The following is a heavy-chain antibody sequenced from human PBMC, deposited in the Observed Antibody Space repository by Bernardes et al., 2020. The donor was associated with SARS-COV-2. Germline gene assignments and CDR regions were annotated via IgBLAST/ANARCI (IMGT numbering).Heavy chain of an antibody. J-gene: IGHJ4*02. V-gene: IGHV3-74*01. CDR1: AFTLSRFW. CDR2: INEDGTTI. Sequence: GGSLRLSCSASAFTLSRFWMHWVRRVPGKGLMWVSRINEDGTTINYADSVKGRFTISRDNAKRTLFLQMNSLRAEDTAVYYCAREVAGREDFWGQGTLVTVSS. CDR3: AREVAGREDF. D-gene: IGHD1-26*01.